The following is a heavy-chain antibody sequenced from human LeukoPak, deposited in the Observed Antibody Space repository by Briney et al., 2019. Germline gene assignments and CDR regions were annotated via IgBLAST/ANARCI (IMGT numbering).Heavy chain of an antibody. CDR2: IRFDGGDK. D-gene: IGHD3-10*01. CDR3: AKDDAWLRFGE. CDR1: GFTFTYFG. Sequence: GGSLRHSCAASGFTFTYFGMHWVRQAPGKGLEWVAFIRFDGGDKYYAGSVKGRFTISRDNSKNTLYLEVISLTAEDTAVYYCAKDDAWLRFGEWSQGTLVTVSS. J-gene: IGHJ4*02. V-gene: IGHV3-30*02.